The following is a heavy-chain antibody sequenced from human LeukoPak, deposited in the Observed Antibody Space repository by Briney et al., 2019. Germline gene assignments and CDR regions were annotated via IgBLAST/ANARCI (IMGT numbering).Heavy chain of an antibody. Sequence: GGSLRLSCAASGFTFSSYGMHWVRQAPGTGLEWVAFIRYDGSNKYYADSVKGRFTISRDNSKNTLYLQMNSLRAEDTAVYYCAKVSYYYDSSGSYWGQGTLVTVSS. J-gene: IGHJ4*02. CDR1: GFTFSSYG. D-gene: IGHD3-22*01. CDR3: AKVSYYYDSSGSY. CDR2: IRYDGSNK. V-gene: IGHV3-30*02.